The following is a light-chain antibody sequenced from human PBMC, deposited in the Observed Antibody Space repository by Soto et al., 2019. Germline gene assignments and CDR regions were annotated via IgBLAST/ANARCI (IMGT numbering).Light chain of an antibody. V-gene: IGLV1-51*01. CDR3: GTWDRRLNSVV. J-gene: IGLJ2*01. Sequence: QSVLTQPPSVSAAPGQKVTISCSGSRSNIGNNYVSWYQQLPGTAPKLLIYDNDKRPSGIPDRFSGSKSGTSATLGITGHQTGDEADYFCGTWDRRLNSVVFGGGTKLTVL. CDR1: RSNIGNNY. CDR2: DND.